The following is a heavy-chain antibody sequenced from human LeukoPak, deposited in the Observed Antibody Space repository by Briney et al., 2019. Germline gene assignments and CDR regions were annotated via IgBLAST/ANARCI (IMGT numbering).Heavy chain of an antibody. Sequence: YWIGWVRQMPGKGLEWMGIIYYSGSAYYNPSLKSRVTISVDTSKNQFSLKLSSVTAADTAVYYCARLVPAAILWNWFDPWGQGTLVTVSS. J-gene: IGHJ5*02. CDR1: Y. CDR3: ARLVPAAILWNWFDP. D-gene: IGHD2-2*02. CDR2: IYYSGSA. V-gene: IGHV4-31*02.